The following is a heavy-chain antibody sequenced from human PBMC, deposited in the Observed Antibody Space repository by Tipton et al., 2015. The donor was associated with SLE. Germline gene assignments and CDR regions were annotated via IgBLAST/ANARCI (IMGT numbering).Heavy chain of an antibody. CDR2: IYTSGST. CDR1: GGSISSGSYY. CDR3: ARDADYSKVLDY. Sequence: TLSLTCTVSGGSISSGSYYWSWIRQPAGKGLEWIGRIYTSGSTNYNPSLKSRVTISVDTSKNQFSLKLSSVTAVDTAVYYCARDADYSKVLDYWGQGTLVTVSS. V-gene: IGHV4-61*02. D-gene: IGHD4-11*01. J-gene: IGHJ4*02.